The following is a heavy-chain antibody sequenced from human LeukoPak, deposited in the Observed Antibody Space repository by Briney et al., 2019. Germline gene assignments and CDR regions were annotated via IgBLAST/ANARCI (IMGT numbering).Heavy chain of an antibody. CDR1: GGSISSSSYY. J-gene: IGHJ4*02. D-gene: IGHD6-13*01. V-gene: IGHV4-39*01. CDR3: ARHGEDSSSWYDPFDY. Sequence: SETLSLTCTVSGGSISSSSYYWGWIRQPPGKGLEWIGTIYYTGSTYYNPSLKSRVTISVDTSKNQFSLKLSSVTAADTAVYYCARHGEDSSSWYDPFDYWGQGTLVTVSS. CDR2: IYYTGST.